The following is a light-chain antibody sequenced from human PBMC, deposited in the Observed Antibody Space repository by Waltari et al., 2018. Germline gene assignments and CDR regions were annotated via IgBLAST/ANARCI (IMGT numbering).Light chain of an antibody. CDR3: SSYAGTKNPYV. CDR2: EVN. CDR1: THYIGRYNI. J-gene: IGLJ1*01. V-gene: IGLV2-8*01. Sequence: QSALTQPPPASRSAGQSVTISFTGNTHYIGRYNIVPSYQHHPSKVPKIIISEVNKRPSGVPDRFSGSKSGNTASLTVSGLQAEDEADYYCSSYAGTKNPYVFGTGTKVTVL.